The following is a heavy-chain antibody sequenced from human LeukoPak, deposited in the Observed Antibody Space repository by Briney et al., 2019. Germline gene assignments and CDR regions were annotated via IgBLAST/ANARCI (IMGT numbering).Heavy chain of an antibody. CDR1: GFTFSSYA. V-gene: IGHV3-30-3*01. CDR3: ARDSYGMDV. CDR2: ISYDGSNK. Sequence: GGSVRLSCGASGFTFSSYAMHWVRQAPGKGLEWVAVISYDGSNKYYADSVKGRFTISRDNSKNTLYLQMNSLRAEDTAVYYCARDSYGMDVWGQGTTVTVSS. J-gene: IGHJ6*02.